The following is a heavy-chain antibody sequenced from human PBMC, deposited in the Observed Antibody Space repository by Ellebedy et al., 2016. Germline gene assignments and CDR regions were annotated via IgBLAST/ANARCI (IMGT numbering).Heavy chain of an antibody. D-gene: IGHD2-15*01. CDR2: IIPIIDVT. V-gene: IGHV1-69*04. CDR3: ARDHPQVVHNWFDP. CDR1: GYTFTSYG. Sequence: ASVKVSCKASGYTFTSYGISWVRQAPGQGLEWMGRIIPIIDVTKHAQKFQGRVTITADKSTSTAYMELSGLTSEDTAVYYCARDHPQVVHNWFDPWGQGTLVTVSS. J-gene: IGHJ5*02.